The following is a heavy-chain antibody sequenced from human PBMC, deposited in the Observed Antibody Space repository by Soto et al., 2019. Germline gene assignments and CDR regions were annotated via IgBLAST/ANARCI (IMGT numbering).Heavy chain of an antibody. V-gene: IGHV1-69*13. J-gene: IGHJ4*02. Sequence: SLKVSCKASGGTFSSYALSWVRQAPGQGLEWMGWIIPIFGTANYAQKFQGRVTITADESTSTAYMELSSLRSEDTAVYYCARKRYCDYGWNYGGQGTLVTVSS. CDR3: ARKRYCDYGWNY. CDR2: IIPIFGTA. CDR1: GGTFSSYA. D-gene: IGHD4-17*01.